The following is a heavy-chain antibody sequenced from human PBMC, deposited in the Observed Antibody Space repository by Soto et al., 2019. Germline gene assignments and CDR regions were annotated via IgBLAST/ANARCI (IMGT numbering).Heavy chain of an antibody. CDR3: ASSTVTTDRYYYYGMDV. Sequence: QVQLQESGPGLVKPSQTLSLTCTVSGGSISSGGYYWSWIRQHPGKGLEWIGYIYYSGSTYYNPSLKSRVTISVDTSKNQFSLQLSSVTAADTAVYYCASSTVTTDRYYYYGMDVWGQGTTVTVSS. CDR2: IYYSGST. J-gene: IGHJ6*02. D-gene: IGHD4-4*01. V-gene: IGHV4-31*03. CDR1: GGSISSGGYY.